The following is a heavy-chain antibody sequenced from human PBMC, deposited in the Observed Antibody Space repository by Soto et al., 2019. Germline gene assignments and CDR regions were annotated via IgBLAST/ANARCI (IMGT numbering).Heavy chain of an antibody. J-gene: IGHJ4*02. CDR3: EKGRCDSCYFADY. CDR2: ISDSGHDT. V-gene: IGHV3-23*01. Sequence: WGSLLITCAASVFTFSNYAMTGVRQDPGKGLEWVSGISDSGHDTFYADSVNGRFTISRDNSKSTLYLQLSSLRAEDTAIYYCEKGRCDSCYFADYWGQGSLVTVSS. CDR1: VFTFSNYA. D-gene: IGHD2-21*01.